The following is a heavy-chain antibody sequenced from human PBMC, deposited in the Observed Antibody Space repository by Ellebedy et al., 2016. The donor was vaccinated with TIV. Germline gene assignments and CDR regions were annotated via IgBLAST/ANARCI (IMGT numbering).Heavy chain of an antibody. Sequence: GESLKISXAASGFTFSMFSMHWVRQAPGEGLQWVSSISDSSSYIHYADSVKGRFTISRDNAKYSLYLQMNSLRAGDTAVYYCARANTGYCSSSNCYKDLDSWGQGTLVTVSS. CDR3: ARANTGYCSSSNCYKDLDS. CDR1: GFTFSMFS. D-gene: IGHD2-2*02. CDR2: ISDSSSYI. J-gene: IGHJ4*02. V-gene: IGHV3-21*01.